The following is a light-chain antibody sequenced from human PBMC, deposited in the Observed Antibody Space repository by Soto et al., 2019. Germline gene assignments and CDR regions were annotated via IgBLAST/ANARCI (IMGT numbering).Light chain of an antibody. V-gene: IGKV3-20*01. Sequence: EVVLTQSPGTLSLSPGERATLSCRSSQRVSNNYFAWYQQKPGQAPRLLIFGSSERATGIPDRFSGSGSGTDFTLTSSRREPEDFALYYCQQYGSSPPYTFGQGTKLEIK. J-gene: IGKJ2*01. CDR1: QRVSNNY. CDR3: QQYGSSPPYT. CDR2: GSS.